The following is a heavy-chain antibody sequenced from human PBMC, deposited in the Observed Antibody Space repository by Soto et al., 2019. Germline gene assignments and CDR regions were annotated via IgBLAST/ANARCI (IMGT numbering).Heavy chain of an antibody. CDR3: MKAHESGDFLGMSV. V-gene: IGHV4-61*01. CDR1: GGSVSTGMKY. Sequence: PSETLSLTCTVSGGSVSTGMKYWGWVRQPPGKALEFIGYMYKTGETLLNSSLKSRVTLSMETSKNQFSLTLSSVTAADTAVYFCMKAHESGDFLGMSVWGPGTTVTVCS. J-gene: IGHJ6*02. D-gene: IGHD3-10*01. CDR2: MYKTGET.